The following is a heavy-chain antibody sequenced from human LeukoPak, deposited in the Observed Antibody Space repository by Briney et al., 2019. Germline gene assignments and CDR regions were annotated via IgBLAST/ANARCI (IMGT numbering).Heavy chain of an antibody. CDR3: TRDRGAYNLYDY. Sequence: GGSLRLSCTVSGFTFGDYAMSWIRQAPGKGLEWVGFIRSKAYGETADYAASVKGRFAISRDDSKAIAYLQMNSLKTEDTAVYHCTRDRGAYNLYDYWGQGTLVTVSS. J-gene: IGHJ4*02. V-gene: IGHV3-49*03. CDR2: IRSKAYGETA. CDR1: GFTFGDYA. D-gene: IGHD1-1*01.